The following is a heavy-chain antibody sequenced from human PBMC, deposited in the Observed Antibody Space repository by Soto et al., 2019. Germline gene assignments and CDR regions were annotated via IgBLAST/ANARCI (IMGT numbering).Heavy chain of an antibody. D-gene: IGHD6-6*01. CDR2: ISAYNYNT. CDR3: ARDHGTPRSPNNWLDP. CDR1: AYTFHNYG. Sequence: ASVKVSCKASAYTFHNYGVSWVRQAPGQGLEWMGRISAYNYNTHYAQNFERRVTMTTDTSTSTAYMELRSLRSDDTAVYYCARDHGTPRSPNNWLDPWGQGTRVTVSS. J-gene: IGHJ5*02. V-gene: IGHV1-18*01.